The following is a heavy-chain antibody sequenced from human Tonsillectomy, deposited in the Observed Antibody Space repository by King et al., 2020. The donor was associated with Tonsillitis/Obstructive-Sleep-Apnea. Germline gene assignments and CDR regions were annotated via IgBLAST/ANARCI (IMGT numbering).Heavy chain of an antibody. CDR3: ARDPSGQYDFWSGYTPIADYMDV. D-gene: IGHD3-3*01. V-gene: IGHV3-30*04. Sequence: VQLVQSGGGVVQPGRSLRLSCAASGFTFSSYAMHWVRQAPGKGLEWVAVISYDGSNKYYADSVKGRFTISRDNSKNTLYLQMNSLRAEDTAVYYCARDPSGQYDFWSGYTPIADYMDVWGKGTTVTVSS. CDR2: ISYDGSNK. J-gene: IGHJ6*03. CDR1: GFTFSSYA.